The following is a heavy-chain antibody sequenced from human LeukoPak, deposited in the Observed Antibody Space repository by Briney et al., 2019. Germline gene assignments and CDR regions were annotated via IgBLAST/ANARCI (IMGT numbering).Heavy chain of an antibody. D-gene: IGHD2-2*01. Sequence: PGGSLRLSCAASGFTFSSYAMSWVRQAPGKGLEWVSAISGSGGSTYYADSVKGRFTISRDNSKNSLYLRMNSLRAEDTAVYYCARDAGHQLSRRNYYAMDVWGQGTTVTVSS. CDR2: ISGSGGST. V-gene: IGHV3-23*01. J-gene: IGHJ6*02. CDR1: GFTFSSYA. CDR3: ARDAGHQLSRRNYYAMDV.